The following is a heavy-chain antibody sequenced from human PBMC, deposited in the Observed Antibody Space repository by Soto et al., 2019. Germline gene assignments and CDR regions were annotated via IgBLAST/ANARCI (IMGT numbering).Heavy chain of an antibody. J-gene: IGHJ6*02. V-gene: IGHV5-10-1*01. CDR2: IDPSDSYT. D-gene: IGHD1-26*01. CDR1: GYSFTTFW. Sequence: GESLKISCQGSGYSFTTFWISWVRQMPGKGLEWMGRIDPSDSYTNYSPSFQGHVTISTDKSISTAYLQWSSLKASDTAMYYCASHSAGVGHTSDYNYGMDVWGQGTKVTFSS. CDR3: ASHSAGVGHTSDYNYGMDV.